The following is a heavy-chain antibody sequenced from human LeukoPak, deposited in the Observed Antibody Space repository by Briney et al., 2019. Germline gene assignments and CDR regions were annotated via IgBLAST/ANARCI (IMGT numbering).Heavy chain of an antibody. J-gene: IGHJ4*02. CDR3: AKVHLVWFGELSYADY. D-gene: IGHD3-10*01. Sequence: GGSLRLSCGASGFTFSSYAVSWVRQAPGKGLEWVSAIGGSGGSTYYADSVKGRFTISRDNSKNTLSLQMNSLRAEDTAVYYCAKVHLVWFGELSYADYWGQGTLVTVSS. CDR1: GFTFSSYA. CDR2: IGGSGGST. V-gene: IGHV3-23*01.